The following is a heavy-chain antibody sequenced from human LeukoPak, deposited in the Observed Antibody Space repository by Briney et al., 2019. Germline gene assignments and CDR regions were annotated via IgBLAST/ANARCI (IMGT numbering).Heavy chain of an antibody. CDR1: GASISSNTFY. CDR3: AVLLYRHYHWFDS. V-gene: IGHV4-39*01. Sequence: PSETLSLTCSVSGASISSNTFYWVWLPQPPGMGLEGIVTIYYNGDTFYNPSLKSRVTMSVDTSASQFSLKLPSVTAADTAVYYCAVLLYRHYHWFDSWGRGTLVSVSS. CDR2: IYYNGDT. J-gene: IGHJ5*01. D-gene: IGHD3-16*02.